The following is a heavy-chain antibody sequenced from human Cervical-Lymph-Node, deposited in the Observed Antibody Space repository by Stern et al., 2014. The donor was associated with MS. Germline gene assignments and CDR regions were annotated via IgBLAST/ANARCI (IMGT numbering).Heavy chain of an antibody. CDR2: VYYSGVT. CDR3: AKHACTGAACPFDL. D-gene: IGHD2-8*02. V-gene: IGHV4-39*01. J-gene: IGHJ4*02. Sequence: QVQLQESGPGLVKPSETLSLTCAVSGDSISSYTHYWAWIRQPPGKGLEWIGSVYYSGVTYYNPSLKRPVTIPVDTSKNHFSLGLNSVTAADTAVYYCAKHACTGAACPFDLWGQGTLVTVSS. CDR1: GDSISSYTHY.